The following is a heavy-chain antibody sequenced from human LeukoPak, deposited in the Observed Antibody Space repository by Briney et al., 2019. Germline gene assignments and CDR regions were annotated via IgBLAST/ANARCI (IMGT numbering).Heavy chain of an antibody. D-gene: IGHD3-22*01. Sequence: SETLSLTCTVSGYSMSSGYYWGWIRQPPGKGLQWIGSIFHSGNSYYNPSLKSRVTISVDTSKNQFSLKVNSMTAADTAVYYCTKSDGSGLIRIWGQGTMVTVSS. CDR1: GYSMSSGYY. CDR3: TKSDGSGLIRI. V-gene: IGHV4-38-2*02. CDR2: IFHSGNS. J-gene: IGHJ3*02.